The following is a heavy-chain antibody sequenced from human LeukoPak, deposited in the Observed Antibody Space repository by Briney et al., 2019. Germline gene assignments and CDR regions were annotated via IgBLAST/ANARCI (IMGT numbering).Heavy chain of an antibody. Sequence: SETLSLTCAVYGGSFSGYYWSWIRQPPGKGLEWIGEINHSGSTNCNPSLKSRVTISVDTSKNQFSLKLSSVTAADTAVYYCARGLQLLGYCSSTSCYAGNYWGQGTLVTVSS. V-gene: IGHV4-34*01. CDR3: ARGLQLLGYCSSTSCYAGNY. CDR2: INHSGST. D-gene: IGHD2-2*01. J-gene: IGHJ4*02. CDR1: GGSFSGYY.